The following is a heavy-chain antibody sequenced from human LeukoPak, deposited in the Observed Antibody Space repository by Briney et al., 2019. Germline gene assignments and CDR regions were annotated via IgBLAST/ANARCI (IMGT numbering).Heavy chain of an antibody. CDR3: ATHYSAYXPFDH. Sequence: SETLSLTCSVSGYSISSGYYWGWIRQPPGKGLGWIGSIYDRGSTYYNPSLKSRVTISVDTSKNQFSLKLTSATAADTAMYYCATHYSAYXPFDHWGXGTLVTVS. D-gene: IGHD5-12*01. CDR1: GYSISSGYY. J-gene: IGHJ4*01. CDR2: IYDRGST. V-gene: IGHV4-38-2*02.